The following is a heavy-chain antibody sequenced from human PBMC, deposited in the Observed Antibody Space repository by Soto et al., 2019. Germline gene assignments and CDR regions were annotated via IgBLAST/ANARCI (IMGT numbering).Heavy chain of an antibody. CDR3: ARDSVSYSGYGDAFDM. D-gene: IGHD5-12*01. Sequence: QVQLVESGGGVVQPGRSLRLSCAASGFTFSRYGMNWVRQAPGKGLEWVAGIGFDGNSKYYAASVKGRLTISRDNSKSTLYVQMNSLRVDDTAVYYCARDSVSYSGYGDAFDMWGQGTMVTVSS. CDR2: IGFDGNSK. V-gene: IGHV3-33*01. CDR1: GFTFSRYG. J-gene: IGHJ3*02.